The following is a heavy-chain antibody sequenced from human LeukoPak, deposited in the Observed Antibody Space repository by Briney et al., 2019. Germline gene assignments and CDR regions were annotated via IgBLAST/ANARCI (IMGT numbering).Heavy chain of an antibody. J-gene: IGHJ5*02. D-gene: IGHD6-19*01. CDR3: ARDKAPSGWHKRWRLDP. Sequence: ASVKVSCKASGYTFTGYYMHWVRQAPGQGLEWMGWINPNSGGTNYAQKFQGRVTMTRDTSISTAYMKLSRLRSDDTAVYYCARDKAPSGWHKRWRLDPWGQGTLVTVSS. CDR1: GYTFTGYY. CDR2: INPNSGGT. V-gene: IGHV1-2*02.